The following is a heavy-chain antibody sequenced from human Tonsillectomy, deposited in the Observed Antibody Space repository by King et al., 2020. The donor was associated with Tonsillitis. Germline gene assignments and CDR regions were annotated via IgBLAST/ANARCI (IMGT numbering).Heavy chain of an antibody. CDR3: ARDRWPYYYDSSGYYQSFDY. J-gene: IGHJ4*02. V-gene: IGHV1-69*19. CDR2: NIPICGTA. CDR1: GGTFSSYA. Sequence: VQLVESGAEVKKPGSSVKVSCKASGGTFSSYAISWLRQAPGQGLEWMGGNIPICGTANYAQKFQGSVTITADESTRSAYIELSSLRSEDTSVYYCARDRWPYYYDSSGYYQSFDYWGQGTLVTVSS. D-gene: IGHD3-22*01.